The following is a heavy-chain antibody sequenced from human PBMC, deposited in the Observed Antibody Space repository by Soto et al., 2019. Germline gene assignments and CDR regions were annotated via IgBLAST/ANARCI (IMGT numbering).Heavy chain of an antibody. V-gene: IGHV4-59*01. D-gene: IGHD6-13*01. CDR2: IYYSGST. Sequence: SETLSLTCTVSGGSISSYYWSWIREPPGKGLEWIGYIYYSGSTNYNPSLKSRVTISVDTSKNQFSLKLSSVTAADTAVYYCARASAAGPAFDYWGQGTLVTVSS. CDR1: GGSISSYY. J-gene: IGHJ4*02. CDR3: ARASAAGPAFDY.